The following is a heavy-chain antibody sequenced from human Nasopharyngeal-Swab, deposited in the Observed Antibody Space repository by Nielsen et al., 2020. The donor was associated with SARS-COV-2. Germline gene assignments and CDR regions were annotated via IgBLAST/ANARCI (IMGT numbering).Heavy chain of an antibody. CDR2: IYYSGST. V-gene: IGHV4-39*07. D-gene: IGHD3-22*01. J-gene: IGHJ4*02. Sequence: WIRQPPGKGLEWIGSIYYSGSTNYNPSLKSRVTISVDTSKNQFSLKLSSVTAADTAVYYCARRGYPATDYWGQGTLVTVSS. CDR3: ARRGYPATDY.